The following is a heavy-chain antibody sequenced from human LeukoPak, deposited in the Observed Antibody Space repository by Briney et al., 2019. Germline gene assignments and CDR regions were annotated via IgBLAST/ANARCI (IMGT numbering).Heavy chain of an antibody. Sequence: GGSLRLSCATSGFAFSDYWMNWVRQAPGKGLEWVANIKQDGSEKYYVDSVKGRFTISRDSAKNSMFLQMNGLRADDTAFYYCARGSDPWNSWNYGAFDIWGPGTMVTVSS. V-gene: IGHV3-7*03. J-gene: IGHJ3*02. CDR2: IKQDGSEK. CDR1: GFAFSDYW. D-gene: IGHD1-7*01. CDR3: ARGSDPWNSWNYGAFDI.